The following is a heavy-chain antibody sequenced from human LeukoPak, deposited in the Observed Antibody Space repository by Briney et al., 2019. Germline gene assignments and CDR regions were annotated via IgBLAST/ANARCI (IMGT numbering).Heavy chain of an antibody. J-gene: IGHJ4*02. V-gene: IGHV4-34*01. CDR1: GGSFSGYY. Sequence: SETLSLTCAVYGGSFSGYYWSWIRQPPGKGLEWIGEINHSGSTNYNPSLKSRVTISVDTSKNQFSLKLSSVTAADTAVYYCARTMTYYDFWSGYQSCYVDYWGQGTLVTVSS. D-gene: IGHD3-3*01. CDR3: ARTMTYYDFWSGYQSCYVDY. CDR2: INHSGST.